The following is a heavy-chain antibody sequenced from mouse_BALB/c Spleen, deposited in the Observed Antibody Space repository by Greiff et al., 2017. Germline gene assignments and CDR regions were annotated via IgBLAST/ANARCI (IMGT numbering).Heavy chain of an antibody. D-gene: IGHD1-1*01. CDR1: GFSLTSYG. J-gene: IGHJ3*01. CDR2: IWAGGST. V-gene: IGHV2-9*02. Sequence: VNVVESGPGLVAPSQSLSITCTVSGFSLTSYGVHWVRQPPGKGLEWLGVIWAGGSTNYNSALMSRLSISKDNSKSQVFLKMNSLQTDDTAMYYCARGGSSSWFAYWGQGTLVTVSA. CDR3: ARGGSSSWFAY.